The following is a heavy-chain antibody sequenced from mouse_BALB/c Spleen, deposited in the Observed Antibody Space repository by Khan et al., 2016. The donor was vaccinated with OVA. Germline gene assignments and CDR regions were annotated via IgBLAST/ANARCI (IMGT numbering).Heavy chain of an antibody. CDR2: IYPGSDNT. CDR3: AREWAACFPY. V-gene: IGHV1-77*01. CDR1: GYTFTDYY. Sequence: VQLVESGAQLARPGASVKLSCKASGYTFTDYYINWMRQRTGQGLEWIGEIYPGSDNTYYNEKFKGRATLTVDKSSSTAYMEFSSLTSEDSAVYFCAREWAACFPYWGQGTLVTVSA. J-gene: IGHJ3*01.